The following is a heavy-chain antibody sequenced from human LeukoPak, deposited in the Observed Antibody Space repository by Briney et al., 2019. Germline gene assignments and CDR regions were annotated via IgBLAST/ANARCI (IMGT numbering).Heavy chain of an antibody. J-gene: IGHJ6*02. CDR2: ISPTVTYIINA. CDR3: ARSLGVIGTGPRRGMDV. D-gene: IGHD1-20*01. V-gene: IGHV3-21*01. Sequence: NPGGSLRLSCAASGFTFSSFSMNWVRQAPGKGLEWVASISPTVTYIINAHYADPAKGRFTISRDNANNSLSLQMNSLRAEDTAVYYCARSLGVIGTGPRRGMDVWGQGTTVTVSS. CDR1: GFTFSSFS.